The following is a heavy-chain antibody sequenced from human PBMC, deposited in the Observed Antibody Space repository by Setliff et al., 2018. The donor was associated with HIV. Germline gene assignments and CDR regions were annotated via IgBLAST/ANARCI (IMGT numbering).Heavy chain of an antibody. CDR3: ARVAGGDIVVVVAATPYYYYMDV. V-gene: IGHV1-2*02. D-gene: IGHD2-15*01. Sequence: ASVMVSCKTSAYTFTDYFVHWVRLAPRQGLEWMGWINPKTAATHYAQDFQDRVTMTSDTSTSTVYMELSRLRSDDTAVYYCARVAGGDIVVVVAATPYYYYMDVWGKGTTVTVSS. CDR2: INPKTAAT. CDR1: AYTFTDYF. J-gene: IGHJ6*03.